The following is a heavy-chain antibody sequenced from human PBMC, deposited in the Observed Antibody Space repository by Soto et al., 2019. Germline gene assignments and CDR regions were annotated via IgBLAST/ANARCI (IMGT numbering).Heavy chain of an antibody. CDR3: ARQSKDSYYDFWSGYYYYYYGMDV. Sequence: GESLKISCQGSGYSFTSYWISWVRQMPGKGLEWIGRIDPSDSYTNYSPSFQGHVTISADKSISTAYLQWSSLKASDTAMYYCARQSKDSYYDFWSGYYYYYYGMDVWGQGTTVTVSS. V-gene: IGHV5-10-1*01. CDR1: GYSFTSYW. CDR2: IDPSDSYT. J-gene: IGHJ6*02. D-gene: IGHD3-3*01.